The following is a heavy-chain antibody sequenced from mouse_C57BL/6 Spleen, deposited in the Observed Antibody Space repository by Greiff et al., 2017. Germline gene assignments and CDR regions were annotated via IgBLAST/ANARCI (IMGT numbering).Heavy chain of an antibody. V-gene: IGHV3-6*01. J-gene: IGHJ2*01. CDR3: GRGFYFDY. CDR1: GYSITSGYY. Sequence: EVQLVESGPGLVKPSQSLSLTCSVTGYSITSGYYWNWIRQFPGNQLEWFAYIRYDGSTNYNPSLKNRVYITRNTSKNQFILKLKSVTTEDTATYYCGRGFYFDYWGQGTTLTVSS. CDR2: IRYDGST.